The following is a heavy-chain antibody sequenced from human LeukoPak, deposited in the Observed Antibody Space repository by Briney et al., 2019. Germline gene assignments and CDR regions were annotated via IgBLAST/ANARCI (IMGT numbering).Heavy chain of an antibody. D-gene: IGHD6-13*01. V-gene: IGHV1-2*02. Sequence: ASVTVSCKASGFTFTDYYMHWVRQAPGQGLEWMGYIYPKSRDTNYEQNFQGRVTMTSDTSMSTVYMELTGLRSDDTAVYYCARDEAADGTNALDVSGQGTMVTVSS. J-gene: IGHJ3*01. CDR1: GFTFTDYY. CDR3: ARDEAADGTNALDV. CDR2: IYPKSRDT.